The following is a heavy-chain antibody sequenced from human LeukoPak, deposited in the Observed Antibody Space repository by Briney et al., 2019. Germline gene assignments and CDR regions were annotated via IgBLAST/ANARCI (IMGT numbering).Heavy chain of an antibody. CDR3: ATAFNFGLDV. CDR1: GASISSYY. Sequence: SETLSLTCTVSGASISSYYWSWIRQPPGKGLEWIGYIYYSGSTNYDPSLKSRVTVSLDTSKNQVSLKLSSVTAADTAVYFCATAFNFGLDVWGQGTTVTVSS. CDR2: IYYSGST. V-gene: IGHV4-59*01. J-gene: IGHJ6*02.